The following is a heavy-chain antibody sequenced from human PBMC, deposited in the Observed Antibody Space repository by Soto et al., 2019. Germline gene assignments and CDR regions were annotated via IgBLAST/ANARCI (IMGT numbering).Heavy chain of an antibody. CDR2: ISAYNGNT. V-gene: IGHV1-18*01. CDR3: AREVWYSSTCEI. Sequence: QVQLVQSGAEVKKPGASVKVSCKASGYTFTSYGITWVRQAPGQGLEWMGWISAYNGNTNYAQKLQGRVTMTTDTSTSTAYRELRILRSDYTAVYYCAREVWYSSTCEIWGQGTMVTVS. J-gene: IGHJ3*02. CDR1: GYTFTSYG. D-gene: IGHD6-13*01.